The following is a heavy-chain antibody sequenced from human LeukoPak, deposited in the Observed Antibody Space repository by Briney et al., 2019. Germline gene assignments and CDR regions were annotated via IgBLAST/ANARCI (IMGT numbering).Heavy chain of an antibody. J-gene: IGHJ4*02. D-gene: IGHD3-3*01. CDR1: GFTFNSYS. CDR3: TTDHRTIYGVVFPDY. CDR2: INYKTYGGTP. Sequence: GGSLRLSCAVSGFTFNSYSMNWVRQAPGRGLEWVGRINYKTYGGTPDYAAPVKGRFTISRDDSKDTLYLQMNSLQTEDTAVYYCTTDHRTIYGVVFPDYWGQGTLVTVSS. V-gene: IGHV3-15*01.